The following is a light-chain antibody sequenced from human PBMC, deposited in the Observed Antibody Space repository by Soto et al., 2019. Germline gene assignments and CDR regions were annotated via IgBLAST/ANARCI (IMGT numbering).Light chain of an antibody. CDR1: QSVSSNF. CDR3: LLYDSSWT. V-gene: IGKV3-20*01. Sequence: EIVLTQSPGTLSLSPGERATLFCRASQSVSSNFLAWCQQELGQALRLLIYDVSIRAAGIPDRFSGSGSGSDFPLAIRRLEPEDFAVYYFLLYDSSWTLGQGPKVQI. J-gene: IGKJ1*01. CDR2: DVS.